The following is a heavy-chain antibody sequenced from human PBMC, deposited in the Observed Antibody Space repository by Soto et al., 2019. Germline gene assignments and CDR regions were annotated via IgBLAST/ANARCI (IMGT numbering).Heavy chain of an antibody. V-gene: IGHV1-69*02. CDR3: ARGGGAYYFDY. J-gene: IGHJ4*02. D-gene: IGHD1-26*01. CDR1: GGTSSSYT. Sequence: QVQLVQSGAEVKKPGSSVKVSCKASGGTSSSYTISWVRQAPGQGLEWMGRIIPILGIANYAQKFQGRVTITADKSTSTAYMELSSLRSEDTAVYYCARGGGAYYFDYWGQGTLVTVSS. CDR2: IIPILGIA.